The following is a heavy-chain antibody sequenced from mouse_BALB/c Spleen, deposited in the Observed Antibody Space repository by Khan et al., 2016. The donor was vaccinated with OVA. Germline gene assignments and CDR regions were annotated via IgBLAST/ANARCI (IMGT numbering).Heavy chain of an antibody. Sequence: QVQLKESGAELVRPGSSVKISCKASGYAFSNYWMNWVKQRPGQGLEWIGQIYPGDGDTNYNGKFKGKATLTADKSSSTAYMQLRSLTSEASAVYYCARKGYGNYAFADWGQGTLVTVSA. CDR1: GYAFSNYW. D-gene: IGHD2-10*02. J-gene: IGHJ3*01. V-gene: IGHV1-80*01. CDR2: IYPGDGDT. CDR3: ARKGYGNYAFAD.